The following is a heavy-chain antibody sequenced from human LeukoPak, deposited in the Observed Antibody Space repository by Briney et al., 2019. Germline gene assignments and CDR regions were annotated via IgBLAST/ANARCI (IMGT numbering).Heavy chain of an antibody. V-gene: IGHV4-39*01. J-gene: IGHJ4*02. CDR3: ARHSFLVNDFGTHY. CDR1: GGSISSYY. D-gene: IGHD3-3*01. Sequence: PSETLSLTCTVSGGSISSYYWNWIRQPPGKGLEWIGNIYYSGSPYYNPSLKSRVTISVDTSKNQFSLKLSSVTAADTAVYYCARHSFLVNDFGTHYWGQGTLVTVSS. CDR2: IYYSGSP.